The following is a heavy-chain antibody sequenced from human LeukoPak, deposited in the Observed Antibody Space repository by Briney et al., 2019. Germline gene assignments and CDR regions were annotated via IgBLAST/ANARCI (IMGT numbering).Heavy chain of an antibody. CDR3: AKGLGYCSGGSCYSGFDY. D-gene: IGHD2-15*01. Sequence: GGSLRLSCAASGFIFSSFWMHWVRQAPGKGLEWVSGISWNSGSIGYADSVKGRFTISRDNAKNSLYLQMNSLRAEDTALYYCAKGLGYCSGGSCYSGFDYWGQGTLVTVSS. CDR1: GFIFSSFW. V-gene: IGHV3-9*01. CDR2: ISWNSGSI. J-gene: IGHJ4*02.